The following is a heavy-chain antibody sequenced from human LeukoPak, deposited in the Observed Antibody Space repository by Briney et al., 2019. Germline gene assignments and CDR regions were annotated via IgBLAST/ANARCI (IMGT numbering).Heavy chain of an antibody. V-gene: IGHV3-66*01. CDR3: ARGGVAGGMDV. CDR2: IYSGGST. CDR1: GFTVSSNY. D-gene: IGHD6-19*01. J-gene: IGHJ6*02. Sequence: QPGRSLRLSCAASGFTVSSNYMSWVRQAPGKGLEWVSVIYSGGSTYYADSVKGRFTISRDNAKNTLLLQVNSLRAEDTAVYYCARGGVAGGMDVWGQGTTVTVSS.